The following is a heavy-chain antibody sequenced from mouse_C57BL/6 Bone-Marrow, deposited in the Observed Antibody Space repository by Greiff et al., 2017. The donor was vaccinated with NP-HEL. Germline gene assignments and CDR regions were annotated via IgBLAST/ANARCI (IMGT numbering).Heavy chain of an antibody. Sequence: QVQLQQSGPELVKPGASVKISCKASGYAFSSSWMNWVKQRPGKGLEWIGRIYPGDGDTNYNGKFKGKATLTADKSSSTAYMQLSSLTSEDSAVYFCARKDYGSSRYYFDYWGQGTTLTVSS. V-gene: IGHV1-82*01. D-gene: IGHD1-1*01. CDR3: ARKDYGSSRYYFDY. J-gene: IGHJ2*01. CDR1: GYAFSSSW. CDR2: IYPGDGDT.